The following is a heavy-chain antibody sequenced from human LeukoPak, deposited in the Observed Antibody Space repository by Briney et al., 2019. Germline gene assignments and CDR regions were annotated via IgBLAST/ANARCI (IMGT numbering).Heavy chain of an antibody. J-gene: IGHJ4*02. CDR1: GFTFSSYA. CDR3: AREDYYDSSGYSPRY. D-gene: IGHD3-22*01. V-gene: IGHV3-23*01. Sequence: GGSLRLSCAASGFTFSSYAMSWVRQAPGKGLEWVSAISGSGGSTYYADSVKGRFTISRDNAKNTLYLQMNSLRAEDTAVYYCAREDYYDSSGYSPRYWGQGTLVTVSS. CDR2: ISGSGGST.